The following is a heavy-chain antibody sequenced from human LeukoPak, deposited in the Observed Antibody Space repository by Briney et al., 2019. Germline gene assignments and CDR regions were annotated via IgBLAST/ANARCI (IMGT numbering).Heavy chain of an antibody. CDR2: IYHSGST. CDR3: ARVDSNNWYDSRGYFDY. D-gene: IGHD6-13*01. V-gene: IGHV4-38-2*02. Sequence: SETLSLTCTVSGYSISSGYYWGWIRQPPGKGLEWIGNIYHSGSTYYNPSLKSRGTISVDTSKNQFSLKLSSVTAADTAVYYCARVDSNNWYDSRGYFDYWGQGTLVTVSS. CDR1: GYSISSGYY. J-gene: IGHJ4*02.